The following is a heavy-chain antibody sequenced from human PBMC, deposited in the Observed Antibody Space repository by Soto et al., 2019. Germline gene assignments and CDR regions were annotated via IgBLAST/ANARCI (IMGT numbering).Heavy chain of an antibody. V-gene: IGHV4-38-2*01. J-gene: IGHJ3*01. CDR3: ARARWYDAFDV. D-gene: IGHD2-15*01. CDR2: IFHAGNT. CDR1: GFFISSGNY. Sequence: SETLSLTCAVSGFFISSGNYWGWIRKPPGKGLEWIGSIFHAGNTYYNPSLKSRVTISVDMSKNQFSLKLNSVTAADTAVYYCARARWYDAFDVWGQGTVVTVSS.